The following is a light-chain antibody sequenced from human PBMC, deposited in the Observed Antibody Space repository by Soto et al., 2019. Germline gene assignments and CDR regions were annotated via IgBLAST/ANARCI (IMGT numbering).Light chain of an antibody. J-gene: IGKJ5*01. CDR2: GAS. CDR3: QQDNGLPTT. V-gene: IGKV3-20*01. Sequence: MLFTHYLDTLSLSPEERATLSCRASQTVSSNYLAWCQQRPGQAPRLLIYGASTRAAGIPDRFSGSGSGTDFTLTITRLEPEDSAVYFCQQDNGLPTTFGQGTRLEIK. CDR1: QTVSSNY.